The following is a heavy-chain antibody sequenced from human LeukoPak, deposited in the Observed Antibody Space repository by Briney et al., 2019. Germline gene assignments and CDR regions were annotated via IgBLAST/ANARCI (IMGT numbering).Heavy chain of an antibody. CDR2: ISYDGSNK. D-gene: IGHD4-17*01. CDR3: AKDEDHDYGDYYFDS. CDR1: GFTFSSYG. Sequence: PGGTLRLSCAASGFTFSSYGMSWVRQAPGKGLEWVAGISYDGSNKYYADSVKGRFTISRDDSKNTLYLQMNSLRAEDTAVYYCAKDEDHDYGDYYFDSWGQGTLVTVSS. J-gene: IGHJ4*02. V-gene: IGHV3-30*18.